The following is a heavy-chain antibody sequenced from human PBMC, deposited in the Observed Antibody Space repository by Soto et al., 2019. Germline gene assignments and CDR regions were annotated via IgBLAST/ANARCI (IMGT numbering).Heavy chain of an antibody. V-gene: IGHV3-53*01. CDR3: AGYGGNSV. D-gene: IGHD4-17*01. CDR1: GFTVSSNH. J-gene: IGHJ4*02. CDR2: IYNDGST. Sequence: EVQLVESGGGLTQPGGSLRLSCAVSGFTVSSNHVTWVRQATGKGLQWVSAIYNDGSTYYADSVKGRFTISRDNSKNTVVLKMNSLRDEDRDVYYCAGYGGNSVWGQGTVVTVSS.